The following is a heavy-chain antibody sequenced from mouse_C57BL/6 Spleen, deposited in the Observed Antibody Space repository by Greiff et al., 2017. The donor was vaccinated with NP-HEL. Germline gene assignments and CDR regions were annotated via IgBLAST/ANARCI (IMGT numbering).Heavy chain of an antibody. CDR2: ISYDGSN. V-gene: IGHV3-6*01. D-gene: IGHD3-2*02. CDR1: GYSITSGYY. CDR3: ASTAQATSAMDY. Sequence: VQLKESGPGLVKPSQSLSLTCSVTGYSITSGYYWNWIRQFPGNKLECMGYISYDGSNNYNPSLKNRISITRDTSKNQFFLKLNSLTTEDTATDYCASTAQATSAMDYWGQGTSVTVSS. J-gene: IGHJ4*01.